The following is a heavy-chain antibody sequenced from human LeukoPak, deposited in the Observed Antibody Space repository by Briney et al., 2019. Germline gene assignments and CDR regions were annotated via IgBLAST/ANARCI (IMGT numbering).Heavy chain of an antibody. V-gene: IGHV3-48*04. J-gene: IGHJ4*02. CDR1: GFTFSSYG. D-gene: IGHD6-13*01. CDR2: ISSSSSTI. Sequence: PGGSLRLSCAASGFTFSSYGMHWVRQAPGKGLEWVSYISSSSSTIYYADSVKGRFTISRDNAKNSLYLQMNSLRAEDTAVYYCARLDSSSWHYSHWWGQGTLVTVSS. CDR3: ARLDSSSWHYSHW.